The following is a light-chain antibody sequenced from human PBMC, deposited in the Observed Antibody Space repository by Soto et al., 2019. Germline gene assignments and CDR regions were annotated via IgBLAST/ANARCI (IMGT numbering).Light chain of an antibody. V-gene: IGLV2-8*01. CDR2: EVS. Sequence: QSALTQPPSASGSPGQSVTISCTGTSSDVGGYNYVSWYQQHPGNAPKLMIYEVSKRPSGVPDRFSGSKSGNTASLTVSGLQAEDEADYYCSSYAGSNNHVVFGGGTKLTVL. CDR3: SSYAGSNNHVV. CDR1: SSDVGGYNY. J-gene: IGLJ2*01.